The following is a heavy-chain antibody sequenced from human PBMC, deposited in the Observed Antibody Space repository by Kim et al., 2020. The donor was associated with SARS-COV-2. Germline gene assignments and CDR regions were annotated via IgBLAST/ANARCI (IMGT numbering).Heavy chain of an antibody. J-gene: IGHJ4*02. CDR2: VSYTGST. CDR1: GGSVSSGHY. Sequence: SETLSLTCTVSGGSVSSGHYWSWNRQPPGKGLEWIAYVSYTGSTKYNPSLKSRVSISLDTSKNQFSLTLNSVTAADTAVYYCVQDWGRAAAGWGRGTLVT. D-gene: IGHD6-13*01. CDR3: VQDWGRAAAG. V-gene: IGHV4-61*01.